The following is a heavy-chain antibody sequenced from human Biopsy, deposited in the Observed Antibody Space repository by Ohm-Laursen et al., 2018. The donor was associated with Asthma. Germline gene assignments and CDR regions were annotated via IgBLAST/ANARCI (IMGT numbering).Heavy chain of an antibody. V-gene: IGHV1-24*01. J-gene: IGHJ4*02. CDR3: ASDFPKDYVRYNFQF. Sequence: SVTVSCKISGYSITDLSMHWVRQDPGHGLEWMGGHDHEEGGTVNARRFQGRVTMTEDTSTDTAYMELSSLSSDDTAVYYCASDFPKDYVRYNFQFWGQGTLVTVSS. CDR2: HDHEEGGT. CDR1: GYSITDLS. D-gene: IGHD4-17*01.